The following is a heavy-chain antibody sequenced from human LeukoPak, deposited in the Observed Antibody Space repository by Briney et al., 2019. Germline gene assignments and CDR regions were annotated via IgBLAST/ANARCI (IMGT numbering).Heavy chain of an antibody. CDR3: ARGSYYYGSGTSPRYYYGMDV. CDR2: INHSGST. J-gene: IGHJ6*02. V-gene: IGHV4-34*01. D-gene: IGHD3-10*01. CDR1: GGSFSGYY. Sequence: PSETLSLTCAVYGGSFSGYYWSWIRQPPGKGLEWLGEINHSGSTNYNPSLKSRVTISVDTSKNQFSLKLSSVTAADTAVYYCARGSYYYGSGTSPRYYYGMDVWGQGTTVTVSS.